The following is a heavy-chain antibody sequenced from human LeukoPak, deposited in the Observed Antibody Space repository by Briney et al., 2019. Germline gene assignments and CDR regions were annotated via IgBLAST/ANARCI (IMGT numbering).Heavy chain of an antibody. CDR3: ARDLEYYYDSSGYYGYYFDY. CDR2: ISSSSSYI. J-gene: IGHJ4*02. Sequence: PGGSLRLSCAASGFTFSSYSMNWVRQAPGKGLEWVSSISSSSSYIYYADSVKGRFTISRDNAKNSPYLQMNSLRAEDTAVYYCARDLEYYYDSSGYYGYYFDYWGQGTLVTVSS. D-gene: IGHD3-22*01. V-gene: IGHV3-21*01. CDR1: GFTFSSYS.